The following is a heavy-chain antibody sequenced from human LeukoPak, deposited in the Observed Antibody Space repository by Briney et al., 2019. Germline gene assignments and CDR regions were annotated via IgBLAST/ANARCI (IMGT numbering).Heavy chain of an antibody. CDR1: GYTFNTYA. Sequence: GASVKVSCKTPGYTFNTYAIHWVRQAPGQRPEWMGWINAGNGNTKYSQKFQGRVTITRDTSASTAYMELSSLRSEDTAVYYCASPYPGIAAAANSYYYGMDVWGQGTTVTVSS. D-gene: IGHD6-13*01. CDR2: INAGNGNT. J-gene: IGHJ6*02. V-gene: IGHV1-3*01. CDR3: ASPYPGIAAAANSYYYGMDV.